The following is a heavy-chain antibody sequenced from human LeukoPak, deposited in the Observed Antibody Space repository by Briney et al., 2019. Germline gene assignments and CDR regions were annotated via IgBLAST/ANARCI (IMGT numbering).Heavy chain of an antibody. J-gene: IGHJ4*02. Sequence: SETLSLTCTVSGGSISSSSYYWGWSREPPGKGLEWSGSIYYSGSTYYNPSLKSRVTISVDTSKNQFSLKLSSVTAADTAVYYCARHVIAARPSSPETLDYWGQGTLVTVSS. CDR1: GGSISSSSYY. V-gene: IGHV4-39*01. CDR3: ARHVIAARPSSPETLDY. D-gene: IGHD6-6*01. CDR2: IYYSGST.